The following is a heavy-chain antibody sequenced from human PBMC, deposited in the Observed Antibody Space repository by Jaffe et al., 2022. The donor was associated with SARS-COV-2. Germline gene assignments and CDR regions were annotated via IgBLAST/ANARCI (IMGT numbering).Heavy chain of an antibody. CDR3: ARDDSRGLYYFDY. CDR2: INQDESEK. CDR1: GFTFSNYW. V-gene: IGHV3-7*01. J-gene: IGHJ4*02. D-gene: IGHD3-22*01. Sequence: EVQLVESGGGLVQPGGSLRLSCAASGFTFSNYWMSWVRQAPGKGLERVANINQDESEKYYVDSVKGRFTISRDNAKNSLYLQMNSLRAEDTAVYYCARDDSRGLYYFDYWGQGTLVTVSS.